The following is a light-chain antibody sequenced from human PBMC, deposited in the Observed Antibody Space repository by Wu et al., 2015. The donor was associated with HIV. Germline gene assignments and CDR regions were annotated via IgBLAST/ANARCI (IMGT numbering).Light chain of an antibody. J-gene: IGKJ5*01. V-gene: IGKV3D-20*02. CDR3: QQHNKWPLT. Sequence: EIVLTQSPGTLSLSPGERATLSCRASQSVSSSYLAWYQQKPGQSPRLLIYGASSRATGIPARFSGSGSVTDFTLTISSLEPEDFALYYCQQHNKWPLTFGQGTRLEIK. CDR2: GAS. CDR1: QSVSSSY.